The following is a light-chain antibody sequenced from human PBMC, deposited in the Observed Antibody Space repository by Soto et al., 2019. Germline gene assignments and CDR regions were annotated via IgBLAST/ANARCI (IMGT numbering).Light chain of an antibody. CDR3: QQYDLLPYT. CDR2: GAS. CDR1: QDINNY. Sequence: DIQMTQSPSSLSASVGDRITITCQASQDINNYLNWYQQKKGKAPKLLIYGASNLETGVPSRFSGSGSGTDFTFTISSLQPEDIATYFCQQYDLLPYTFGQGTRLEIK. J-gene: IGKJ5*01. V-gene: IGKV1-33*01.